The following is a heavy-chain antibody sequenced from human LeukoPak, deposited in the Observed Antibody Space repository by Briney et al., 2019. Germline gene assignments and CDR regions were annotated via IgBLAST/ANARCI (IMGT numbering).Heavy chain of an antibody. D-gene: IGHD3-16*02. J-gene: IGHJ6*02. CDR3: AKAPVITFGGVIAPFRNYGMDV. V-gene: IGHV3-23*01. CDR2: ISGSGGST. Sequence: PGGSLRLSCAASGFTFSSYAMSWVPQAPGKGLEWVSAISGSGGSTYYADSVKGRFTISRDNSKNTLYLQMNSLRAEDTAVYYCAKAPVITFGGVIAPFRNYGMDVWGQGTTVTVSS. CDR1: GFTFSSYA.